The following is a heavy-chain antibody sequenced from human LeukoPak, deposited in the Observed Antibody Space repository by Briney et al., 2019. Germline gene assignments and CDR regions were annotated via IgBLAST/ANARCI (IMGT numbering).Heavy chain of an antibody. Sequence: SVKVSCKASGGTFSSYAISWVRQAPGQGLEWMGRIIPILGIANYAQKFQGRVTITADKSTSTAYMELSSLRSEDTAVYYCARHRSWRDAFDIWGQGTMVTVSS. CDR3: ARHRSWRDAFDI. CDR1: GGTFSSYA. J-gene: IGHJ3*02. D-gene: IGHD1-26*01. CDR2: IIPILGIA. V-gene: IGHV1-69*04.